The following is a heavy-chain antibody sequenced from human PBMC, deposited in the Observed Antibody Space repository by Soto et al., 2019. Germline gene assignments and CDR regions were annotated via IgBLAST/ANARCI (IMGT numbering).Heavy chain of an antibody. CDR3: ASGRYLYASEY. J-gene: IGHJ4*02. CDR2: VFHTGVT. Sequence: SETLSLTCTGSGGPLVSYLWSWIRQSPGKGLEWIGYVFHTGVTMYNPSLKSRVTISLDMSKGQFSLKLTSVTAADTALYFCASGRYLYASEYWGQGALVTVSS. CDR1: GGPLVSYL. D-gene: IGHD2-8*01. V-gene: IGHV4-59*01.